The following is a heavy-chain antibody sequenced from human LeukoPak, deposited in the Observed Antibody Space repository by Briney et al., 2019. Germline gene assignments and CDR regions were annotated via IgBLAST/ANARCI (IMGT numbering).Heavy chain of an antibody. J-gene: IGHJ4*02. CDR1: GFTFGDYA. Sequence: GRSLRLSCAASGFTFGDYAMHWVRQTPGKGLEWVSGISWNSGSIGYADSVKGRFTISRDNAKNSLYLQMNSLRAEDTALYYCAKVGYSSSWGYYFDYWGQGTLVTVSS. D-gene: IGHD6-6*01. CDR2: ISWNSGSI. V-gene: IGHV3-9*01. CDR3: AKVGYSSSWGYYFDY.